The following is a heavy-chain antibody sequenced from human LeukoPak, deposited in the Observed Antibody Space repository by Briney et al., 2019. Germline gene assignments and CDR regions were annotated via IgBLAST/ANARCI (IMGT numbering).Heavy chain of an antibody. CDR1: GFTFSSYW. J-gene: IGHJ3*02. CDR2: IKQDGSEK. V-gene: IGHV3-7*04. CDR3: AGGHIVVVPAAISACDI. D-gene: IGHD2-2*01. Sequence: GGSLRLSCAASGFTFSSYWMSWVRHAPGEGLEWVANIKQDGSEKYYGDCEKRRFNISRDNDKNSVYLQKHSLRAEDAGVYSCAGGHIVVVPAAISACDIWRQETMVTVSS.